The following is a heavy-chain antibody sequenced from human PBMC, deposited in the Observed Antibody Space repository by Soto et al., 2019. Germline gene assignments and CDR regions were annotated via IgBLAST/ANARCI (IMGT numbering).Heavy chain of an antibody. CDR2: IYYSGST. Sequence: QVRLEESGPGLVKPSETLSLICSVSGGSVNNANYFWNWIRHHPENGLEWIGYIYYSGSTRYNPSFKTRATLSIDTSKNQFARRLKSGTVADTAVYFCARDADYGGSRGGMDVWGRGTTGTVSS. CDR1: GGSVNNANYF. J-gene: IGHJ6*02. V-gene: IGHV4-31*03. D-gene: IGHD4-17*01. CDR3: ARDADYGGSRGGMDV.